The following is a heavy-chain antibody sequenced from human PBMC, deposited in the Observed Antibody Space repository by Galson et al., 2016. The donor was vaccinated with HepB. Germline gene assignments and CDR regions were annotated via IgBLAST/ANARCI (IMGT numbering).Heavy chain of an antibody. CDR2: NYDSRYT. J-gene: IGHJ4*02. V-gene: IGHV3-21*01. CDR1: GFIFSTYA. Sequence: SLRLSCAASGFIFSTYAMNWVRQAPGKGLEWVSSNYDSRYTYYAGSVKGRFTASRDNAKGLLYLQMNSLRVEDTAVYYCARGATYLQRNDDLDYWGQGTLVSVSS. CDR3: ARGATYLQRNDDLDY. D-gene: IGHD1-1*01.